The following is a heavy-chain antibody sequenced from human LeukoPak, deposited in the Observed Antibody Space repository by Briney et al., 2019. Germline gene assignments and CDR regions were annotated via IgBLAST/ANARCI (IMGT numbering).Heavy chain of an antibody. CDR2: INPNRGGT. J-gene: IGHJ4*02. Sequence: ASVKVSCKACVHTFTGYYMHWVRQAPGQGLEWRGWINPNRGGTKYAQKFQGRVTMPRDTSIRTAYMELRRLRSADTALYYCARVWALCSGGSCYSALFAYWSQGTLVTVYS. V-gene: IGHV1-2*02. D-gene: IGHD2-15*01. CDR1: VHTFTGYY. CDR3: ARVWALCSGGSCYSALFAY.